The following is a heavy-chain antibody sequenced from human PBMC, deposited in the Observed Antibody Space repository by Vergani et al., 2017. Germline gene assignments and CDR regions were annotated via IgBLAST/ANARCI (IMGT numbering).Heavy chain of an antibody. J-gene: IGHJ4*02. V-gene: IGHV1-18*01. CDR1: GYTFTSYG. CDR3: ARGPDDFWSGYYNGEYYFDY. Sequence: QVQLVQSGAEVKKPGASVKVSCKASGYTFTSYGISWVRQAPGQGLEWMGWISAYNGNTNYAQKLQGRVTMTTDTSTSTAYMELRSLRSDDTAVYYCARGPDDFWSGYYNGEYYFDYWGQGTLVTVSS. D-gene: IGHD3-3*01. CDR2: ISAYNGNT.